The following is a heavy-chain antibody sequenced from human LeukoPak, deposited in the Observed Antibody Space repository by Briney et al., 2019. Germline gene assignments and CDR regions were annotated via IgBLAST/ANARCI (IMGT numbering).Heavy chain of an antibody. CDR2: IIPIFGTA. CDR3: ARDFSNYERFDYYYMDV. CDR1: GGTFSSYA. J-gene: IGHJ6*03. V-gene: IGHV1-69*01. D-gene: IGHD4-11*01. Sequence: SVKVSCKASGGTFSSYAISWVRQAPGQGLEWMGGIIPIFGTANYAQKFQGRVTITADESTSTAYMELSSLRSEDTAVYYCARDFSNYERFDYYYMDVWGKGTTVTVSS.